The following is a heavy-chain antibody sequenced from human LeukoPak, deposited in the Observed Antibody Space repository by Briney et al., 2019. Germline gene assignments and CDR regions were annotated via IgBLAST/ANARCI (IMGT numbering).Heavy chain of an antibody. J-gene: IGHJ4*02. CDR2: FNSDTGNT. CDR1: GYTLTNYA. D-gene: IGHD6-19*01. CDR3: VRGGPNKSGWTLDY. V-gene: IGHV1-3*01. Sequence: GASVKVSCKASGYTLTNYAIHWVRQAPGQRLEWMGWFNSDTGNTENSQKFQGRVSISRDTSANTAYMELNRLRPEDTAVFYCVRGGPNKSGWTLDYWGQGTLVTVSS.